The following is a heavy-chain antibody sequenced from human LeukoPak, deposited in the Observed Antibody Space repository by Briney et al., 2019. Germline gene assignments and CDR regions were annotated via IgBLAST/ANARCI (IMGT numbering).Heavy chain of an antibody. CDR3: ARHSANNWFDP. J-gene: IGHJ5*02. CDR2: IYYSGST. CDR1: GGFINSYY. V-gene: IGHV4-59*08. Sequence: SETLSLTCTASGGFINSYYWSWIRQPPGKGLEWIGYIYYSGSTNYNPSLKSRVTILVDTSKKQFSLKLSSVTAADTAVYYCARHSANNWFDPWGQGTLVTVSS.